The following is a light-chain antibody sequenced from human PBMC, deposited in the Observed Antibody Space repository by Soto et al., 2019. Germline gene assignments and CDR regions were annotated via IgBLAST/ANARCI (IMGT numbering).Light chain of an antibody. CDR1: QSVLYSSNNKNY. J-gene: IGKJ1*01. V-gene: IGKV4-1*01. CDR3: QQYDSTPWT. Sequence: DIVMTQSPDSLAVSLGERDTINCKSSQSVLYSSNNKNYLAWYQQKPGQPPKLLIYWASTRESGVHDRFSGSGSGKDFTFTISSLQAEDVAVYFCQQYDSTPWTFGQGNKVEIK. CDR2: WAS.